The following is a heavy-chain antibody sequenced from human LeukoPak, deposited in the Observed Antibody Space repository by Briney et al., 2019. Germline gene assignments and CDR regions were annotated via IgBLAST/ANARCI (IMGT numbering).Heavy chain of an antibody. Sequence: GASVKVSCKASGYTFNSFGISWVRQAPGQGLEWVGWISAYNGNTHHPEKYQGRLTMTTDTPTSTAYMELRSLRSDDTAIYYCARDTVMMVGSYYYGKDVWGQGTTVTVSS. CDR3: ARDTVMMVGSYYYGKDV. J-gene: IGHJ6*02. CDR2: ISAYNGNT. D-gene: IGHD2-15*01. CDR1: GYTFNSFG. V-gene: IGHV1-18*01.